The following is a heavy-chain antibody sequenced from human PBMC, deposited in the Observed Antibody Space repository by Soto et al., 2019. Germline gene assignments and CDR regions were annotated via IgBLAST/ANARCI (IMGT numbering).Heavy chain of an antibody. CDR3: ARLEGLATISYYFDF. J-gene: IGHJ4*02. D-gene: IGHD3-9*01. CDR1: GDSINSDKYY. Sequence: QLQLQESGPGLVKPSETLSLTCSVSGDSINSDKYYWGWIRQPPGKGLEWIGRIYFRGNTYYNPSLQTRVTISLDKSKGQFSLKLNSVTAADSAVYFCARLEGLATISYYFDFWGQGALVTVSS. V-gene: IGHV4-39*01. CDR2: IYFRGNT.